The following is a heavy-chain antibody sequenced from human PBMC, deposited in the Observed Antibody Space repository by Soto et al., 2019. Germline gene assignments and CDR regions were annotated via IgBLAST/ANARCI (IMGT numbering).Heavy chain of an antibody. CDR3: ARTNYDILTGSSGWFDP. D-gene: IGHD3-9*01. J-gene: IGHJ5*02. CDR2: INHSGST. V-gene: IGHV4-34*01. Sequence: SETLSLTCTVSGGSISSYYWSWIRQPPGKGLEWIGEINHSGSTNYNPSLKSRVTISVDTSKNQFSLKLSSVTAADTAVYYCARTNYDILTGSSGWFDPWGQGTLVTVSS. CDR1: GGSISSYY.